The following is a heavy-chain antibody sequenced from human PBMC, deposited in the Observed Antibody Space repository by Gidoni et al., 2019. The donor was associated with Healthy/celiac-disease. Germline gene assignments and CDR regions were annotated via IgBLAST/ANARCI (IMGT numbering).Heavy chain of an antibody. Sequence: QVQLQESGTGLVKPSQTLSLTCTVSGGSISSGDYYWSWFRQPPGKGLEWIGYTYYSGSTYYNPSLKSRVTISVDTSKTQLSLKLSSVTAADTAVYYCARERITIFGVVTGPHYYYYGMDVWGQGTTVTVSS. V-gene: IGHV4-30-4*01. D-gene: IGHD3-3*01. CDR1: GGSISSGDYY. J-gene: IGHJ6*02. CDR2: TYYSGST. CDR3: ARERITIFGVVTGPHYYYYGMDV.